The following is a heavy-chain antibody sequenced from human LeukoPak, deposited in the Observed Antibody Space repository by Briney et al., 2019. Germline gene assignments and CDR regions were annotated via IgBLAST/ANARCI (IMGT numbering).Heavy chain of an antibody. CDR2: IWYDASNK. CDR3: ARTYDSSAPFDY. D-gene: IGHD3-22*01. J-gene: IGHJ4*02. CDR1: GFTFTKYG. Sequence: PGGSLRLSCAASGFTFTKYGMHWVRQAPGKGLEWVAVIWYDASNKYYRDSVKGRFTISRDNSKNTLYLQMNSLRAEDTAVYYCARTYDSSAPFDYWGQGTLVTVSS. V-gene: IGHV3-33*03.